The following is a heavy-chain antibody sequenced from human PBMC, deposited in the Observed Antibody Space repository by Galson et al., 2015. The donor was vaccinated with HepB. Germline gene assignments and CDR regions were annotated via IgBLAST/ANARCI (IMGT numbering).Heavy chain of an antibody. CDR1: GFTFSSYA. CDR3: ARDQRYFDWLPAGYFDY. J-gene: IGHJ4*02. Sequence: SLRLSCAASGFTFSSYAMHWVRQAPGKGLEWVAVISYDGSNKYYADSVKGRFTISRDNSKNTLYLQMNSLRAEDTAVYYCARDQRYFDWLPAGYFDYWGQGTLVTVSS. CDR2: ISYDGSNK. V-gene: IGHV3-30*04. D-gene: IGHD3-9*01.